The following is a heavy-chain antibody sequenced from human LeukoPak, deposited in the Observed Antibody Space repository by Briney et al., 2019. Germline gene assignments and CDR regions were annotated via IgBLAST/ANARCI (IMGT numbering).Heavy chain of an antibody. CDR3: ARSVTDFWSGYYTFRYFDY. D-gene: IGHD3-3*01. V-gene: IGHV4-38-2*01. J-gene: IGHJ4*02. CDR1: GYSISSGYY. Sequence: SETLSLTCAVSGYSISSGYYWGWIRQPPGKGLEWIGSIYHSGSTYYNPPLKSRVTISVDTSKNQFSLKLSSVTAADTAVYYCARSVTDFWSGYYTFRYFDYWGQGTLVTVSS. CDR2: IYHSGST.